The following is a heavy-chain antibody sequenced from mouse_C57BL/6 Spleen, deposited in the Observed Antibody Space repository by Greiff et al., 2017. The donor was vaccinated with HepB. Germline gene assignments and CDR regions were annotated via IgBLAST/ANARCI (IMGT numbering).Heavy chain of an antibody. J-gene: IGHJ2*01. CDR1: GYTLTSYW. Sequence: QVQLQQPGAELVKPGASVKMSCKASGYTLTSYWITWVKQRPGQGLEWIGDIYPGSGSTNYNEKFKSKATLTVDTSASTAYMQLSSLTSEDSAVYYCARYRDYYGSSPYYFDYWGQGTTLTVSS. D-gene: IGHD1-1*01. CDR2: IYPGSGST. CDR3: ARYRDYYGSSPYYFDY. V-gene: IGHV1-55*01.